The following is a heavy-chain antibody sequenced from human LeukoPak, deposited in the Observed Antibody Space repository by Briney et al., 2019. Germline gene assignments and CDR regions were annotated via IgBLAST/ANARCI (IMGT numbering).Heavy chain of an antibody. D-gene: IGHD3-10*01. CDR3: AGSYYNVFDY. Sequence: SGGSLRLSCAASGFTFSNYGMHWVRQAPGKGLEWVALIWYDGSNKYYADSVKGRFTISRDNSKNTLYLQMSSLRAEDTAVYYCAGSYYNVFDYWGQGTLVTVSS. J-gene: IGHJ4*02. V-gene: IGHV3-33*01. CDR1: GFTFSNYG. CDR2: IWYDGSNK.